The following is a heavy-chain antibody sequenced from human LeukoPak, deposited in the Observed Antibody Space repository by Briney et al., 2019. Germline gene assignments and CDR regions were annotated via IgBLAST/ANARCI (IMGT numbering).Heavy chain of an antibody. CDR1: GGSFSGYY. J-gene: IGHJ6*03. Sequence: SETLSLTCAVYGGSFSGYYWSWIRQPPGKGLEWMGEINHSGSTNYNPSLKSRVTISGDTSKNQFSLKLSSVTAADTAVYYCARRAGWYSNYYYYYMDLWGKGTTVTVSS. CDR2: INHSGST. CDR3: ARRAGWYSNYYYYYMDL. D-gene: IGHD6-19*01. V-gene: IGHV4-34*01.